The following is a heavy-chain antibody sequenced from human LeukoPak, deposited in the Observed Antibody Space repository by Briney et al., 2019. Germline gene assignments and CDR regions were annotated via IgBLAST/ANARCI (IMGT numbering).Heavy chain of an antibody. Sequence: GASVKVSCKASGYTFTSYAMHWVRQAPGQRLEWMGWINAGNGNTKYSQKFQGRVTITRDTSASTAYMELSSLRSEGTAVYYCARGGYCSGGSCNYFDYWGQGTLVTVSS. J-gene: IGHJ4*02. V-gene: IGHV1-3*01. D-gene: IGHD2-15*01. CDR2: INAGNGNT. CDR3: ARGGYCSGGSCNYFDY. CDR1: GYTFTSYA.